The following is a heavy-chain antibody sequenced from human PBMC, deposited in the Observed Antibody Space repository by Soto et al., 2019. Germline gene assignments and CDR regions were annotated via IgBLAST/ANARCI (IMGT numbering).Heavy chain of an antibody. V-gene: IGHV4-59*08. CDR1: GGSISSYY. CDR3: ARLPDFAHYYYYYMDV. J-gene: IGHJ6*03. CDR2: IYYSGST. Sequence: SETLSLTCTVSGGSISSYYWSWIRQPPGKGLEWIGYIYYSGSTNYNPSLKSRVTITVDTSKNQFSLKLSSVTAADTAVYYCARLPDFAHYYYYYMDVWGKGTTVTVSS. D-gene: IGHD3-3*01.